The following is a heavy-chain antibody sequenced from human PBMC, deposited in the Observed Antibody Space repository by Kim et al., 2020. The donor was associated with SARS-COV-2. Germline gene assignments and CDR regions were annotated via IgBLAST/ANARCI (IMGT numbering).Heavy chain of an antibody. CDR3: ARVISTFGGVIAYGMDV. Sequence: GGSLRLSCAASGFTFSSYGMHWVRQAPGKGLEWVAVISYDGSNKYYADSVKGRFTISRDNSKNTLYLQMNSLRAEDTAVYYCARVISTFGGVIAYGMDVWGRGTTVTVSS. J-gene: IGHJ6*02. CDR2: ISYDGSNK. D-gene: IGHD3-16*02. V-gene: IGHV3-33*05. CDR1: GFTFSSYG.